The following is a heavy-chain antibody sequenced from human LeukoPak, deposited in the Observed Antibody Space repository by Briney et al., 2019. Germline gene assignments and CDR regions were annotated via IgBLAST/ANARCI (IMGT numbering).Heavy chain of an antibody. CDR3: ARVREDIVVVPAAYYYYYYMDV. D-gene: IGHD2-2*01. CDR1: GFTFSSYG. CDR2: IRYDGSNK. Sequence: GSLRLSCAASGFTFSSYGMHWVRQAPGKGLEWVAFIRYDGSNKYYADSVKGRFTISRDNAKNSLYLQMNSLRAEDTAVYYCARVREDIVVVPAAYYYYYYMDVWGKGTTVTISS. J-gene: IGHJ6*03. V-gene: IGHV3-30*02.